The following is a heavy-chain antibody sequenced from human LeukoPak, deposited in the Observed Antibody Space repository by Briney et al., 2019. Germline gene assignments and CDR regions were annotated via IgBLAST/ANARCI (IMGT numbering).Heavy chain of an antibody. J-gene: IGHJ3*02. V-gene: IGHV3-23*01. CDR3: ARGIVGPYYGSGGPHDRGHAFDI. CDR1: GFTFSSYA. CDR2: ISGSGGST. D-gene: IGHD3-10*01. Sequence: GGSLRLSCAASGFTFSSYAMSWVRQAPGKGLEWVSAISGSGGSTYYADSVKGRFTISRDNSKNTLYLQMNSLRAEDTAVYYCARGIVGPYYGSGGPHDRGHAFDIWGQGTMVTVSS.